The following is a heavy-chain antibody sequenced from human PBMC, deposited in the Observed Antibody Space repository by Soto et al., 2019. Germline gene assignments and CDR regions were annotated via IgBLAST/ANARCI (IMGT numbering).Heavy chain of an antibody. CDR2: INPSGGST. CDR1: GYTFTSYY. J-gene: IGHJ3*02. D-gene: IGHD1-26*01. Sequence: QVQLVQSGAEVKKPGASVKVSCKASGYTFTSYYMHWVRQAPGQGLEWMGIINPSGGSTTYAQKFQGRVTITRDTSTSTVYMELSSLKSEDTAVYYCAREGINILGATGYVFDIWGQGTMVTVSS. CDR3: AREGINILGATGYVFDI. V-gene: IGHV1-46*01.